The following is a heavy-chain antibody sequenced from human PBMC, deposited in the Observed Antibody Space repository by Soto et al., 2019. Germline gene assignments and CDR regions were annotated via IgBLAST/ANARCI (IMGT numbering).Heavy chain of an antibody. D-gene: IGHD2-21*01. V-gene: IGHV3-33*01. CDR2: IWYDGSKK. CDR1: GFTLSTYA. J-gene: IGHJ4*02. Sequence: GGSLRLSCAASGFTLSTYAMHWVRQAPGKGLEWVAVIWYDGSKKYYANSVKGRFTISRDNSKNTLHLQMSSLRSEDTAVYYCARDQSFRTRVPLYYFASWGQGILVTVSS. CDR3: ARDQSFRTRVPLYYFAS.